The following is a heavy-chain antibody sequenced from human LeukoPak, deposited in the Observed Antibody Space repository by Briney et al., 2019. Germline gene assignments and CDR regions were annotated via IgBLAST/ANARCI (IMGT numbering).Heavy chain of an antibody. D-gene: IGHD3-16*01. CDR1: GGSISSSNYY. J-gene: IGHJ3*02. Sequence: PSETLSLTCTVSGGSISSSNYYWSWIRQPAGKGLEWVGRIYTSGNTNYNPSLKSRVTISVDMSKNQFSLKLSSVTAADTAVYYCARILGETGNPEEDSFDMWGQGTMVTVSP. CDR2: IYTSGNT. CDR3: ARILGETGNPEEDSFDM. V-gene: IGHV4-61*02.